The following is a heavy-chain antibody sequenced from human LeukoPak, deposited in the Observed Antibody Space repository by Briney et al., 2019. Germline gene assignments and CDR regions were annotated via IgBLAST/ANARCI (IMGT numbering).Heavy chain of an antibody. D-gene: IGHD3-10*01. V-gene: IGHV4-31*03. Sequence: SETLSLTCTLSGGSLSSVGSYCSWIRQHPGKGLEWIVYIYYSGSTYYNPSLKSRVTISVDTSKNQFSLKLSSVTAADTAVYYCATAFYYGSGSYHDYWGQGTLVTVSS. CDR2: IYYSGST. CDR1: GGSLSSVGSY. J-gene: IGHJ4*02. CDR3: ATAFYYGSGSYHDY.